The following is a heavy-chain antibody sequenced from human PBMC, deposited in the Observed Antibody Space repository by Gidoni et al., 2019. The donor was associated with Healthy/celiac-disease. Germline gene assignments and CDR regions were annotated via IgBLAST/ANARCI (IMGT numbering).Heavy chain of an antibody. CDR2: ISGSGGST. V-gene: IGHV3-23*01. CDR3: AKGLMVYDDGGAFDI. D-gene: IGHD2-8*01. J-gene: IGHJ3*02. Sequence: EVQLLESGGGLVQPGGSLRLSCAASGFTFSSYAMSWVSQAPGKGLEWVSAISGSGGSTYDAYSVKGRFTISRDNSKNTLYLQMNSLRAEDTAVYYCAKGLMVYDDGGAFDIWGQGTMVTVSS. CDR1: GFTFSSYA.